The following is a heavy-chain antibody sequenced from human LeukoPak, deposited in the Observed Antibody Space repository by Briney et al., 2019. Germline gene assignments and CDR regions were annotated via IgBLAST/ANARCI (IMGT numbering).Heavy chain of an antibody. Sequence: SETLSLTCTVSGGSISSSSFYWGWIRQPPGKGLEWIGSIYYSGSTYYNPSLKSRVTISVDTSKNQFSLKLSSVTAADTAVYYCARDVYGEVAGYGGDYWGQGTLVTVSS. D-gene: IGHD6-19*01. J-gene: IGHJ4*02. CDR1: GGSISSSSFY. V-gene: IGHV4-39*07. CDR2: IYYSGST. CDR3: ARDVYGEVAGYGGDY.